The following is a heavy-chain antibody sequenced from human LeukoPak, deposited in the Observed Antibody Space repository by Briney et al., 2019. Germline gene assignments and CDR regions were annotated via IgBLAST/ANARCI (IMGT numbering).Heavy chain of an antibody. CDR1: GFTFSNFG. J-gene: IGHJ4*02. D-gene: IGHD1-14*01. V-gene: IGHV3-21*01. Sequence: GGSLRLSCAASGFTFSNFGMNWVRQAPGKGLEWVSSISSSGSSIYYAGSVKGRFTISRDNAKNSLYLQMNSLRAEDTAVYYCARDVGPVYPSYWGQGTLVTVSS. CDR2: ISSSGSSI. CDR3: ARDVGPVYPSY.